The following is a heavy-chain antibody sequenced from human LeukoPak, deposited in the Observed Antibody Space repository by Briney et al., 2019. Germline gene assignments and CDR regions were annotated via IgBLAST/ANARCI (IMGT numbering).Heavy chain of an antibody. CDR1: GYTFTGYY. CDR2: INPSGGST. CDR3: ARSLRMDNWFDP. J-gene: IGHJ5*02. D-gene: IGHD2-2*03. Sequence: ASVKVSCKASGYTFTGYYMHWVRQAPGQGLEWMGIINPSGGSTSYAQKFQGRVTMTRDTSTSTVYMELSSLRSEDTAVYYCARSLRMDNWFDPWGQGTLVTVSS. V-gene: IGHV1-46*01.